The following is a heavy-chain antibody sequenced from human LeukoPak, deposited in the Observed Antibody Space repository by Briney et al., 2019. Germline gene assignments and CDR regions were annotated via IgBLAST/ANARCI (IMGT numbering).Heavy chain of an antibody. V-gene: IGHV4-31*03. CDR1: GGSISSGGYY. CDR2: IYYSGST. CDR3: AGLYSSGWYEEGHWFDP. Sequence: SETLFLTCTVSGGSISSGGYYWSWIRQHPGKGLEWIGYIYYSGSTHYNPSLKSRVTISVDTSKNQFSLKLSSVTAADTAVYYCAGLYSSGWYEEGHWFDPWGQGTLVTVSS. J-gene: IGHJ5*02. D-gene: IGHD6-19*01.